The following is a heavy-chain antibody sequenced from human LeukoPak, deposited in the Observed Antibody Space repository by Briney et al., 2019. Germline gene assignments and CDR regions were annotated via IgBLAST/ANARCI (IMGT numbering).Heavy chain of an antibody. D-gene: IGHD5-12*01. J-gene: IGHJ6*02. CDR1: GGSISNYY. Sequence: SETLSLTCTVSGGSISNYYWSWIRQPAGKGLEWIGRIYSSGTTIYNPSLKSRVTMSVDTSKNQFSLKLSSVTPEDTAVYYCATGKGSGYDTPPLFYYGLHVWGQGTTVTVSS. CDR2: IYSSGTT. V-gene: IGHV4-4*07. CDR3: ATGKGSGYDTPPLFYYGLHV.